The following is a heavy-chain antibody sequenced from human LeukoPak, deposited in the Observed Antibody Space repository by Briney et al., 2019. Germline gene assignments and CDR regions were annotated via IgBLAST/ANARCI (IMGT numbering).Heavy chain of an antibody. CDR2: IKSKTDGGTT. Sequence: PGGSLRLSCAASGFTFSNAWMSWVRQAPGKGLEWVGRIKSKTDGGTTDYAAPVKGRFTISRDDSKNMLYLQMNSLKTEDTAVYYCTRTGGAAAEASDYWGQGTLVTVSS. J-gene: IGHJ4*02. CDR1: GFTFSNAW. V-gene: IGHV3-15*01. D-gene: IGHD6-13*01. CDR3: TRTGGAAAEASDY.